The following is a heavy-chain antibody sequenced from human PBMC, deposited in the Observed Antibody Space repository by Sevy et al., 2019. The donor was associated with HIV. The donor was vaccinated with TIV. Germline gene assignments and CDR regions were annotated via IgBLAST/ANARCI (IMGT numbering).Heavy chain of an antibody. CDR3: TTDHRRDGIVVVPFEY. CDR1: GFSFSNAW. J-gene: IGHJ4*02. Sequence: GSLRLSCAASGFSFSNAWMSWVRQSPGKGLEWVGRIRSKAGGGTTDYATIVKGKFTISRDDSRDILYLQLNSLETEDTAVYYCTTDHRRDGIVVVPFEYWGQGTLVTVSS. V-gene: IGHV3-15*01. D-gene: IGHD2-15*01. CDR2: IRSKAGGGTT.